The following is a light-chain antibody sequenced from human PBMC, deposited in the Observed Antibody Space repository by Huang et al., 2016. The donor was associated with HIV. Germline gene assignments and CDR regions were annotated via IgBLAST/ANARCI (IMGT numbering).Light chain of an antibody. CDR2: GAS. J-gene: IGKJ2*01. CDR1: QNVADNY. CDR3: QQYSSSFFT. V-gene: IGKV3-20*01. Sequence: EIVLTQSPANLSLSPGQKATLYCRASQNVADNYLAWYQQKPGQAPRLLGYGASSRVNDIPARFSGSGSGTDFTLSINRLEPEDFALYFCQQYSSSFFTFGQGTSLE.